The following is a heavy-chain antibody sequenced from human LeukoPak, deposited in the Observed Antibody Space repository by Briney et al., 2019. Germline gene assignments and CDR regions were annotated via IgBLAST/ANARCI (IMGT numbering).Heavy chain of an antibody. CDR2: ISSSSSYI. CDR3: AREEGLLHFDY. V-gene: IGHV3-21*01. D-gene: IGHD2-15*01. Sequence: GGSLRLSCVASGFTFSSYAMNWVRQAPGKGLEWVSSISSSSSYIYYADSVKGRFTISRDNAKNSLYLQMNSLRAEDTAVFYCAREEGLLHFDYWGQGTLVTVSS. CDR1: GFTFSSYA. J-gene: IGHJ4*02.